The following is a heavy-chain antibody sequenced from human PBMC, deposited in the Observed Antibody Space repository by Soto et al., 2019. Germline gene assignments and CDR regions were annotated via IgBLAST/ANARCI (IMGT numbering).Heavy chain of an antibody. V-gene: IGHV4-59*12. CDR1: GGSISSYY. CDR3: ARGKWIQLWLVARWFDP. CDR2: IYYSGST. J-gene: IGHJ5*02. Sequence: PSETLSLTCTVSGGSISSYYWSWIRQPPGKGLEWIGYIYYSGSTNYNPSLKSRVTISVDTSKNQFSLKLSSVTAADTAVYYCARGKWIQLWLVARWFDPWGQGTLVTVSS. D-gene: IGHD5-18*01.